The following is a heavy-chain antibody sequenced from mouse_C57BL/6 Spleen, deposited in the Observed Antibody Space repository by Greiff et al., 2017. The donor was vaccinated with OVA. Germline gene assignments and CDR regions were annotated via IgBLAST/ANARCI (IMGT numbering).Heavy chain of an antibody. V-gene: IGHV1-50*01. D-gene: IGHD2-3*01. CDR3: ARGDDGDY. Sequence: QVQLKQPGAELVKPGASVKLSCKASGYTFTSYWMQWVKQRPGQGLEWIGEIDPSDSYTNYNQKFKGKATLTVDTSSSTAYMQLSSLTSEDSAVYYCARGDDGDYWGQGTTLTVSS. CDR1: GYTFTSYW. CDR2: IDPSDSYT. J-gene: IGHJ2*01.